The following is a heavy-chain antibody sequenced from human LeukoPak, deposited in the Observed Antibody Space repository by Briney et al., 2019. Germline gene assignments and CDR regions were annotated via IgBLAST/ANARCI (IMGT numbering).Heavy chain of an antibody. D-gene: IGHD6-19*01. CDR3: ARRQGNGWRFDH. CDR1: GYSFTNYW. V-gene: IGHV5-51*01. Sequence: GESLKISCEGFGYSFTNYWIAWVRQMPGKGLEWMGITNPADSDTRYSPSFEGQVSISADKSTATAHLQWSSLKPSDTAIYYCARRQGNGWRFDHWGQGTLVTVSS. CDR2: TNPADSDT. J-gene: IGHJ4*02.